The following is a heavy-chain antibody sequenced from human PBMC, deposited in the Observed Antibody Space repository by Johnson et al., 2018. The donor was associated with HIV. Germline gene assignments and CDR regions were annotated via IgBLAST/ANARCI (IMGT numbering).Heavy chain of an antibody. V-gene: IGHV3-53*01. Sequence: VQLVESGGGLIQPGGSLRLSCAASGFTVSSNYMSWVRQAPGKGLEWVSVIYSGGSTYYADSVKGRFTISRDNSKNTLYLQMNSLKTEDAAVYYCTTEHFYSVSSFTAFAIWGQGTMVTVSS. CDR3: TTEHFYSVSSFTAFAI. CDR2: IYSGGST. J-gene: IGHJ3*02. CDR1: GFTVSSNY. D-gene: IGHD5/OR15-5a*01.